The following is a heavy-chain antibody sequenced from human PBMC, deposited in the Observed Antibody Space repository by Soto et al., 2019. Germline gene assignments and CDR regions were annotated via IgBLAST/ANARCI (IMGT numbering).Heavy chain of an antibody. J-gene: IGHJ4*02. CDR2: MYHSGST. CDR1: GGSISSYS. D-gene: IGHD2-2*01. CDR3: ARVPDY. Sequence: PSETLSLTCTVSGGSISSYSWGWIRQPPGKGLEWIGYMYHSGSTYYNPSLKSRVTISIDRSKNQYSLKLSSVTAADTAVYYCARVPDYWGQGILVTVSS. V-gene: IGHV4-30-2*01.